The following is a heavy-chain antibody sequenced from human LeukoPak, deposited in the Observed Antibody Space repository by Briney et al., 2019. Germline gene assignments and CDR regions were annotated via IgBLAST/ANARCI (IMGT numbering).Heavy chain of an antibody. V-gene: IGHV3-30*03. CDR1: GFTFSSYG. CDR3: ATSRDFYDSSGYYPYYFDC. J-gene: IGHJ4*02. CDR2: IPNDRRNN. Sequence: GGSLRLSCAASGFTFSSYGMHWVRQAPGKGLEWVAVIPNDRRNNYYADSGKGRFTISRDNSKNTLYLQMNSLRAEDTAVYYCATSRDFYDSSGYYPYYFDCWGQGPLVTVSS. D-gene: IGHD3-22*01.